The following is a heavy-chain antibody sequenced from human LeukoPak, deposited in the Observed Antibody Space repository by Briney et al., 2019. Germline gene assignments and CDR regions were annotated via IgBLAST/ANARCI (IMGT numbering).Heavy chain of an antibody. CDR3: ARAYYYGSGSQQWSYYFDY. V-gene: IGHV1-69*05. CDR1: GGTFSSYA. D-gene: IGHD3-10*01. Sequence: SVKVSCKASGGTFSSYAISWVRQAPGQGLEWMGRIIPIFGTANYAQKFQGRVTITTDESTSTAYMELSSLRSEDTAVYYCARAYYYGSGSQQWSYYFDYWGQGTLVTVSS. J-gene: IGHJ4*02. CDR2: IIPIFGTA.